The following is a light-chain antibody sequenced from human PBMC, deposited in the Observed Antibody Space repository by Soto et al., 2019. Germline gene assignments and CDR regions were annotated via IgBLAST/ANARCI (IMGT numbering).Light chain of an antibody. CDR2: EAS. V-gene: IGKV1-5*03. J-gene: IGKJ1*01. CDR1: QSIGTG. CDR3: KQYDSASLT. Sequence: DIQMTQSPSTLSASVGDRITITCRASQSIGTGLAWYQQRPGIVPILLIYEASTLQSGVPSRFSGSGSETEFSLTISSLQPDDFATYYCKQYDSASLTFGEGTKVEIK.